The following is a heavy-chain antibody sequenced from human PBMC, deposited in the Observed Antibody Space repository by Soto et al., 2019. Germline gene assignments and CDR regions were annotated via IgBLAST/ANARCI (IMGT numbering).Heavy chain of an antibody. CDR2: ITPILGTA. CDR1: GVTFSTYD. J-gene: IGHJ4*02. CDR3: AREDVAIL. Sequence: QVQLVQSGAEVKRPGASVKVSCKASGVTFSTYDISWVRQAPGQGLEWMGGITPILGTATYARKVQGRVTITADESTSTADMELSSLRSEDTAVYYCAREDVAILWGQGTLVTVCS. D-gene: IGHD3-3*01. V-gene: IGHV1-69*01.